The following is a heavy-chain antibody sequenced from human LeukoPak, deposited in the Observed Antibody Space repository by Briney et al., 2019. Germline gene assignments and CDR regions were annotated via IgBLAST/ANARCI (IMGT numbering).Heavy chain of an antibody. CDR1: GFTFSTYG. V-gene: IGHV3-30*02. CDR3: AKIEVSATLDY. CDR2: IRNDGSNK. Sequence: PGGSLRLSCAASGFTFSTYGLHWVRQAPGKGLEWVAFIRNDGSNKYYADSVKGRFTISRDNSRNMLSLQMNSLRVEDTAVYYCAKIEVSATLDYWGQGTLVTVSS. D-gene: IGHD5/OR15-5a*01. J-gene: IGHJ4*02.